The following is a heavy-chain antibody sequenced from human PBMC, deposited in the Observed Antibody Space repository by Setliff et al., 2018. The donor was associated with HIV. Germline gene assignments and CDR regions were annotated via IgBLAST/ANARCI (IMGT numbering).Heavy chain of an antibody. Sequence: SETLSLTCTVSGGSISSYYWSWIRQPPGKGLEWIGYIYTSGSINYNPSLKSRVTISVDTSKNQFSLKLTSVAAADTAVYYCARGNNDLESLDYWGQGALVTVSS. CDR2: IYTSGSI. V-gene: IGHV4-4*09. J-gene: IGHJ4*02. D-gene: IGHD3-3*01. CDR1: GGSISSYY. CDR3: ARGNNDLESLDY.